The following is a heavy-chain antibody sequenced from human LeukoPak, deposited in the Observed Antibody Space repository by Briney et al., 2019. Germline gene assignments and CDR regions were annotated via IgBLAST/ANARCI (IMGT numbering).Heavy chain of an antibody. V-gene: IGHV4-39*01. CDR1: GGSISSGSYY. Sequence: SETLSLTCSVSGGSISSGSYYWGWIRQSPGKGLEWIGSIYYSGRTYYNPSLKSRVTISVDTSKNQFSLNLSPVTAADTAVYYCARHYDILTGFYSGRFHHWGQGTLVAISS. D-gene: IGHD3-9*01. CDR3: ARHYDILTGFYSGRFHH. J-gene: IGHJ4*02. CDR2: IYYSGRT.